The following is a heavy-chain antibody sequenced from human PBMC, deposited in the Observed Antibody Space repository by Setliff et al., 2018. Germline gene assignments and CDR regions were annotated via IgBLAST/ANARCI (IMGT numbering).Heavy chain of an antibody. J-gene: IGHJ6*02. CDR2: ITHDGSKT. CDR1: GFTFSSYS. Sequence: GGSLRLSCAASGFTFSSYSMNWVRQAPGKELEWVASITHDGSKTYILDSVKGRFTISRDNTKNSLYLQMNSLRGEDTAVYHCTRDQDYYGMDVWGQGTTVTVSS. V-gene: IGHV3-7*01. CDR3: TRDQDYYGMDV.